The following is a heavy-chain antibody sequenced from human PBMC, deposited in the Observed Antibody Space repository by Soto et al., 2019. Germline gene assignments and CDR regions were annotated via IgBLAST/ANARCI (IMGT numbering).Heavy chain of an antibody. CDR3: ARGWVGDSSGYYYRSYWFDP. D-gene: IGHD3-22*01. CDR1: GASISSHY. Sequence: SETPSLTCTVNGASISSHYWSWILQPAGKGLEWIGRIYTSGSTNYNPSLKSRVTMSVDTSKNQFSLKLSSVTAADTAVYYCARGWVGDSSGYYYRSYWFDPWGQGTLVNV. CDR2: IYTSGST. V-gene: IGHV4-4*07. J-gene: IGHJ5*02.